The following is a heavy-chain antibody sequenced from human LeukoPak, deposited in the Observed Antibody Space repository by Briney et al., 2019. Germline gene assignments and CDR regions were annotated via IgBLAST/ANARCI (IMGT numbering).Heavy chain of an antibody. Sequence: GGSLRLSCAASGFTFSSYSMNWVRQAPGKGLEWVSFISSSSSYIYYADSVKGRFTISRDNAKNSLYLQMNSLRAEDTAVYYCARDRYSGYGAFDYWGQGTLVTVSS. J-gene: IGHJ4*02. D-gene: IGHD5-12*01. CDR2: ISSSSSYI. V-gene: IGHV3-21*01. CDR3: ARDRYSGYGAFDY. CDR1: GFTFSSYS.